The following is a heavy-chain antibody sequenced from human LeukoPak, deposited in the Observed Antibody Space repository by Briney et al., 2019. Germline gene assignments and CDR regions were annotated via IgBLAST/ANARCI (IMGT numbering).Heavy chain of an antibody. CDR2: ISYDGSNK. Sequence: PGGSLRLSCAASGFTFSSYGMHWVRQAPGKGLEWVAVISYDGSNKYYADSVKGRFTISRDNSKNTLYLQMNSLRAEDTAVYYCAKARKGDYPYDYWGQGTLVTVSS. CDR3: AKARKGDYPYDY. D-gene: IGHD3-16*01. CDR1: GFTFSSYG. V-gene: IGHV3-30*18. J-gene: IGHJ4*02.